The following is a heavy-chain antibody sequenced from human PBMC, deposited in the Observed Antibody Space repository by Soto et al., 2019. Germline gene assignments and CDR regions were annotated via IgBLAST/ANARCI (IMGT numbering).Heavy chain of an antibody. D-gene: IGHD3-10*01. J-gene: IGHJ6*02. CDR2: IYPGDSDT. Sequence: GESLKSSCTGSGYRFTNYWIGWVRQLPGKGLEWMGIIYPGDSDTRYSPSFQGQVTISADKSISTAYLQGSSLKASDTAMYYCAGGGVRGVITRTRDYYGMDVWGQGTTVTVSS. V-gene: IGHV5-51*01. CDR1: GYRFTNYW. CDR3: AGGGVRGVITRTRDYYGMDV.